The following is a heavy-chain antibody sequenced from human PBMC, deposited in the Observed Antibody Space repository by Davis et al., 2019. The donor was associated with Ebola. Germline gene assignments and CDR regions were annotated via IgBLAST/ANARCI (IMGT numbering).Heavy chain of an antibody. Sequence: GESLKISCQASGYSFSSYWIAWVRQMPGKGLEWMGSIYPSDSDARYSPSFQGQVTFTVDESSSTAFLQWTSLKASDSAMYYCTRQRSIRSGGMDVWGQGTTVTVSS. CDR2: IYPSDSDA. J-gene: IGHJ6*02. D-gene: IGHD6-25*01. V-gene: IGHV5-51*01. CDR3: TRQRSIRSGGMDV. CDR1: GYSFSSYW.